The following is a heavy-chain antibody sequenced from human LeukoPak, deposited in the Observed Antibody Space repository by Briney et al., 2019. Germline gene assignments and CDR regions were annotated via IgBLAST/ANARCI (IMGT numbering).Heavy chain of an antibody. CDR3: ARGARSSSSQFDY. J-gene: IGHJ4*02. CDR1: GGSISSSSYY. D-gene: IGHD6-6*01. Sequence: SETLSLTCTVSGGSISSSSYYWGWIRQPPGKGLEWIGSIYYSGSTYYNPSLKSRVTISVDTSKNQFSLKLSSVTAADTAVYYCARGARSSSSQFDYWGQGTLVTVSS. V-gene: IGHV4-39*01. CDR2: IYYSGST.